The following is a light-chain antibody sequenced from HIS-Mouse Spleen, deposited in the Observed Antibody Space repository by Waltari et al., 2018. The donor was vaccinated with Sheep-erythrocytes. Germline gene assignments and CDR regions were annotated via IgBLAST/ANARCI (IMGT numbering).Light chain of an antibody. V-gene: IGLV2-23*01. CDR3: CSYAGSSTPSV. CDR2: EGS. J-gene: IGLJ3*02. Sequence: QSALTQPASVSGSPGQSITISCTGTSSDVGSYNLVSWYQQHPGKAPKPMIYEGSKRPSGVSNRFSGSKSGNTASLTISGLQAEDEADYYCCSYAGSSTPSVFGGGTKLTVL. CDR1: SSDVGSYNL.